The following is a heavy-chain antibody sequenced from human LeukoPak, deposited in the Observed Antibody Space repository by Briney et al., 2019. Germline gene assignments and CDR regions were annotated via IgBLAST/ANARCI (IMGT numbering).Heavy chain of an antibody. J-gene: IGHJ1*01. V-gene: IGHV1-69*13. CDR1: RGTFSSYA. Sequence: SVKVSCKASRGTFSSYAISWVRQAPGQGLEWMGGIIPIFGTANYAQKFQGRVTITADESTSTAYMELSSLRSEDTAVYYCARGSEDIVVVPAASAEYFQHWGQGTLVTVSS. D-gene: IGHD2-2*01. CDR2: IIPIFGTA. CDR3: ARGSEDIVVVPAASAEYFQH.